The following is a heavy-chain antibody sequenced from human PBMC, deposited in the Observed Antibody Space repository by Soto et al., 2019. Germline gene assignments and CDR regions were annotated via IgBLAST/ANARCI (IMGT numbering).Heavy chain of an antibody. CDR2: IFPADSDT. J-gene: IGHJ4*02. D-gene: IGHD2-15*01. V-gene: IGHV5-51*01. CDR1: GYSFSNYW. CDR3: ASSVVVPSTMNYFDY. Sequence: PGESLKISCKGSGYSFSNYWIAWVRQMPGKGLEWMGIIFPADSDTKYSPSFQGQVTISADKSISTAYLQWSSLKASDTAMYYCASSVVVPSTMNYFDYGGKGSLVTVSS.